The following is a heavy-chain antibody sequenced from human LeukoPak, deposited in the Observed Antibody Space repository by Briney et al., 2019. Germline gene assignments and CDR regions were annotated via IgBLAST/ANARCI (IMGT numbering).Heavy chain of an antibody. V-gene: IGHV3-48*03. CDR2: ISSSGSTI. J-gene: IGHJ1*01. D-gene: IGHD3-10*01. CDR3: ARFGVIITGHFQH. Sequence: GSLSLSCAASGFTFSSYEMNWVRQAPGKGLEWVSYISSSGSTIYYADSVKGRFTISRDNAKNSLYLQMNSLRAEDTAVYYCARFGVIITGHFQHWGQGTLVTVAS. CDR1: GFTFSSYE.